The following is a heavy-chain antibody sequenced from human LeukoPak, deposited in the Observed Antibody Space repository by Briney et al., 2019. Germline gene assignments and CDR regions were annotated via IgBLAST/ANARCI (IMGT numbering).Heavy chain of an antibody. J-gene: IGHJ4*02. CDR2: IYYSGST. CDR3: AIGSYWRLDY. D-gene: IGHD1-26*01. Sequence: SETLSLTCTVSGGSISSSSYYWGWIRQPPGKGLEWIGSIYYSGSTYYNPSLKSRVTISVDTSKNQFSLKLSSVTAADTAVYYCAIGSYWRLDYWGQGTLVTVSS. CDR1: GGSISSSSYY. V-gene: IGHV4-39*01.